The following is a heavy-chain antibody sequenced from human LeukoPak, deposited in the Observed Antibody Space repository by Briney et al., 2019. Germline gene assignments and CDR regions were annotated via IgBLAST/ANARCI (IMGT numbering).Heavy chain of an antibody. CDR3: ARGYCSGGSCRHDY. CDR1: GYTFRQYS. CDR2: INPNSGGT. J-gene: IGHJ4*02. D-gene: IGHD2-15*01. Sequence: ASVKVSCKASGYTFRQYSISWVRQAPGKGFEWMGWINPNSGGTNYAQKFQGRVTMTRDTSISTAYMELSRLRSDDTAVYYCARGYCSGGSCRHDYWGQGTLVTVSS. V-gene: IGHV1-2*02.